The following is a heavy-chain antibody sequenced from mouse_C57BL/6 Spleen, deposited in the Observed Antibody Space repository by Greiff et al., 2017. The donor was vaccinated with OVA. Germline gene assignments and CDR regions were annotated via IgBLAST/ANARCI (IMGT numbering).Heavy chain of an antibody. CDR2: IDPEDGET. CDR3: ASPTVVAPYAMDY. Sequence: EVKLQQSGAELVKPGASVKLSCTASGFNIKDYYMHWVKQRTEQGLEWIGRIDPEDGETKYAPKFQGKATITADPSSNTAYLQLSSLTSEDTAVYYCASPTVVAPYAMDYWGQGTSVTVSS. D-gene: IGHD1-1*01. J-gene: IGHJ4*01. V-gene: IGHV14-2*01. CDR1: GFNIKDYY.